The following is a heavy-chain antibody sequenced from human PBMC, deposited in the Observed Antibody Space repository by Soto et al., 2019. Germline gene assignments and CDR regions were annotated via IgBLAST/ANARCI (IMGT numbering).Heavy chain of an antibody. CDR2: NFHTGSA. V-gene: IGHV4-4*02. Sequence: QVQLQESGPGLMKPSGTLSLTCAVSGGSITSNWWSWVHQPPGKGLEWIAENFHTGSANYNPSLMGRLTISMDKSRSHLSLTLNSVTAADTAVYYCARHIAVSGTRGFDHWGQGTLVTVSS. CDR1: GGSITSNW. CDR3: ARHIAVSGTRGFDH. D-gene: IGHD2-21*01. J-gene: IGHJ4*02.